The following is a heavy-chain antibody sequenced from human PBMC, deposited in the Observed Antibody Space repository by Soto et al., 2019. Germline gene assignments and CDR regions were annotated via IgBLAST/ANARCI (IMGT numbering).Heavy chain of an antibody. Sequence: QVQLVESGGGVVQPGRSLRLSCAASGFTFSSYGMHWVRQAPGTGLEWVAVISYDGSNKYYADSVKGRFTIYRDNSKNTLYLQMTSLRAEDTAVYYCASGGGPLWFGELFYNDYCGQGTLVTVSS. CDR1: GFTFSSYG. J-gene: IGHJ4*02. V-gene: IGHV3-30*03. CDR3: ASGGGPLWFGELFYNDY. D-gene: IGHD3-10*01. CDR2: ISYDGSNK.